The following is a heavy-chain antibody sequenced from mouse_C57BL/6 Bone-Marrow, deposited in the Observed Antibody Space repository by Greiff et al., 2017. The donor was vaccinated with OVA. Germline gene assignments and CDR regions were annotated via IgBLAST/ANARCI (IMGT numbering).Heavy chain of an antibody. Sequence: EVKVVESGGGLVQPGGSLKLSCAASGFTFSDYGMAWVRQAPRKGPEWVAFISNLAYSIYYADTVTGRFTISRENAKNTLYLEMSSLRSEDTAMYYCARPYYGNYWYFDVWGTGTTVTVSS. CDR2: ISNLAYSI. CDR3: ARPYYGNYWYFDV. J-gene: IGHJ1*03. D-gene: IGHD2-10*01. V-gene: IGHV5-15*01. CDR1: GFTFSDYG.